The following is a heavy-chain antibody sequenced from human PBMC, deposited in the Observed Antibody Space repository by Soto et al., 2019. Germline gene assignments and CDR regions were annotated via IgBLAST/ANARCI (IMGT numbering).Heavy chain of an antibody. CDR1: GGTFSSYA. CDR3: ARARGDSHGLDI. Sequence: QVQLVQSGAEVKKPGSSVKVSCKASGGTFSSYAISWVRQAPGQGLEWMGGIIPIFGTANYAQKFQGRVTITPEEATATAYMELSSLRPEDTAAYYCARARGDSHGLDIWGQGTMVTVSS. V-gene: IGHV1-69*05. J-gene: IGHJ3*02. CDR2: IIPIFGTA. D-gene: IGHD5-18*01.